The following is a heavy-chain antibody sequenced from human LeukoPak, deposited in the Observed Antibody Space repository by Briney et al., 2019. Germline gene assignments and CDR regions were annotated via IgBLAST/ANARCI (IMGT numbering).Heavy chain of an antibody. J-gene: IGHJ4*02. CDR2: IIPIFGTA. V-gene: IGHV1-69*13. CDR1: GGTFSSYA. D-gene: IGHD3-10*01. Sequence: SVKVSCKASGGTFSSYAISWVRQAPGQGLEWMGGIIPIFGTANYAQKFQGRVTITADESTSTAYMELSSLRSEDTAAYYCAKDQGTGSGSYSWGYFDCWGQGTLVTVSS. CDR3: AKDQGTGSGSYSWGYFDC.